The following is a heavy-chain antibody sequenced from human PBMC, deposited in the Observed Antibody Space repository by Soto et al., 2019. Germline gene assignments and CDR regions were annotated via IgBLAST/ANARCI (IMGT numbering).Heavy chain of an antibody. J-gene: IGHJ6*02. CDR1: GVNSW. CDR2: IYVGDSDT. CDR3: ARHTQYYGMDV. Sequence: GESLKISCSGSGVNSWIAWVRQMPGKGLEYVGIIYVGDSDTRYSPSFQGQVTISVDKSISTAFLQWSSLKASDTAVYYCARHTQYYGMDVWGQGTAVTVYS. D-gene: IGHD4-4*01. V-gene: IGHV5-51*01.